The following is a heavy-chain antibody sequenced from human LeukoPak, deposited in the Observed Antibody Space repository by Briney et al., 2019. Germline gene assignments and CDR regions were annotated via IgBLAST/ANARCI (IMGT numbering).Heavy chain of an antibody. V-gene: IGHV3-21*01. CDR3: ARDAEYYYDSSDAFDI. D-gene: IGHD3-22*01. J-gene: IGHJ3*02. CDR1: GFTFSRYS. CDR2: ISDTGYYI. Sequence: GGSLRLSCAASGFTFSRYSMNWVRQAPGKGLEWVSSISDTGYYIYYADSVKGRFTIPRDNAKNSLSLQMNNLRAEDTAVYYCARDAEYYYDSSDAFDIWGQGTMVTVSS.